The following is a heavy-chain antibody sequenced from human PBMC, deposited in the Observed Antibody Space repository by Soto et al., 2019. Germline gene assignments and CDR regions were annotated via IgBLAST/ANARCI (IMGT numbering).Heavy chain of an antibody. J-gene: IGHJ5*02. V-gene: IGHV1-2*02. CDR3: EKAATGQVAHWLHP. CDR1: GFSFTGYY. CDR2: INAHSGGT. D-gene: IGHD6-19*01. Sequence: ASVKVSCKASGFSFTGYYIHWLRQAPGQGLEWMGWINAHSGGTEYAQKFQGRVTLTRDTSIATAYLTLTSLTSDDPAFYFCEKAATGQVAHWLHPWCQGPPVSV.